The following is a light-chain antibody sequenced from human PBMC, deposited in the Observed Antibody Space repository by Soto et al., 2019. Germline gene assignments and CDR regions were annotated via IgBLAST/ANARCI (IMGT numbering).Light chain of an antibody. CDR1: SSDVGGYNY. V-gene: IGLV2-8*01. CDR2: EVN. J-gene: IGLJ1*01. Sequence: QSVLTQPPSASGSPGQSVTISCTGTSSDVGGYNYVSWYQQRPGKAPKLIIYEVNKRPSGVPDRVFGSKSGNTASLTVSGLQTEDEADYYCCSFAGTNSFGFGTGTKVTVL. CDR3: CSFAGTNSFG.